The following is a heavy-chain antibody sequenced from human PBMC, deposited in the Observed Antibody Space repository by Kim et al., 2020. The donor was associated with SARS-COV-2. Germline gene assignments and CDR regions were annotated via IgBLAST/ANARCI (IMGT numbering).Heavy chain of an antibody. J-gene: IGHJ5*02. D-gene: IGHD6-13*01. CDR3: AKGRYSSSWYEPDWFDP. Sequence: GGSLRLSCAASGFTFDDYAMHWVRQAPGKGLEWVSGISWNSGSIGYADSVKGRFTISRDNAKNSLYLQMNSLRAEDTALYYCAKGRYSSSWYEPDWFDPWGQGTLVTVSS. V-gene: IGHV3-9*01. CDR2: ISWNSGSI. CDR1: GFTFDDYA.